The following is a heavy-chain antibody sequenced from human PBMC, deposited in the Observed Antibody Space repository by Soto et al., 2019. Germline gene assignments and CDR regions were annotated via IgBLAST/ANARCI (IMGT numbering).Heavy chain of an antibody. CDR2: ISYDGSNK. Sequence: PGGSLRLSCAASGFTFSSYGMHWVRQAPGKGLEWVAVISYDGSNKYYADSVKGRFTISRDNSKNTLYLQMNSLRAEDTAVYYCAKDRRYCSSTSCGLYYYYYGMDVWGQGTTVTVSS. V-gene: IGHV3-30*18. CDR3: AKDRRYCSSTSCGLYYYYYGMDV. D-gene: IGHD2-2*01. CDR1: GFTFSSYG. J-gene: IGHJ6*02.